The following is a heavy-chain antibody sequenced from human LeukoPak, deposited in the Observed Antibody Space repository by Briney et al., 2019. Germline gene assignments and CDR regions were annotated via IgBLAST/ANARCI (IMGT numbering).Heavy chain of an antibody. CDR2: ISAVGSPI. Sequence: GGSLRLSCTFSLSGYGLSWVRQAPGKGLEWVSYISAVGSPIYYSESVKGRFTISRDNAKNSLYLQMDSLGAEDTAVYYCTRSMTSAFYFDIWGRGPLVTVSS. D-gene: IGHD2-21*02. J-gene: IGHJ4*02. V-gene: IGHV3-48*01. CDR3: TRSMTSAFYFDI. CDR1: SLSGYG.